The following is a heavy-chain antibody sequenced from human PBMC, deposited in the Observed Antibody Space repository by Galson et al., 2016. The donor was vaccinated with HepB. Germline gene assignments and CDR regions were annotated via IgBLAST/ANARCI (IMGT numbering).Heavy chain of an antibody. D-gene: IGHD2-21*02. CDR2: ISAAHGDT. Sequence: SCKASGYTFSSNAVHWVRQAPGQRLEWMGWISAAHGDTKYSQKFQGRVTFTRDTSATTAYMELSSLRSEDTAVYYCVRAVTGSADWFDPWGQGTLVSVSS. CDR3: VRAVTGSADWFDP. CDR1: GYTFSSNA. V-gene: IGHV1-3*01. J-gene: IGHJ5*02.